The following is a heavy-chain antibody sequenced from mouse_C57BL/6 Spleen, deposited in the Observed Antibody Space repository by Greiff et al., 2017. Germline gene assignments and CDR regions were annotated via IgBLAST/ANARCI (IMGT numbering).Heavy chain of an antibody. CDR2: IRLKSDNYAT. CDR3: TGGSFAY. J-gene: IGHJ3*01. D-gene: IGHD1-1*02. Sequence: DVKLVESGGGLVQPGGSMKLSCVASGFTFSNYWMNWVRQSPEKGLEWVAQIRLKSDNYATHFAESVKGRFTISRDDSKSSVYLQMNNLRAEDTGIYYCTGGSFAYWGQGTLVTVSA. CDR1: GFTFSNYW. V-gene: IGHV6-3*01.